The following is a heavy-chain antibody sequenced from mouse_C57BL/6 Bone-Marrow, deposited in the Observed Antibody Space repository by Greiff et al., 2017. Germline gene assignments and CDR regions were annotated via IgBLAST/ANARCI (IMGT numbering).Heavy chain of an antibody. J-gene: IGHJ1*03. CDR2: IRSKSNNSET. D-gene: IGHD1-1*01. Sequence: EVKLMESGGGLVQPKGSLKLSCAASGFSFNTYAMNWVRQAPGKGLEWVARIRSKSNNSETYSADSVKDRFTISRAYSESMLYLQMNNLKTEDTAMYYCVRGITTVVYWYFDVGGTGTTVTVSS. CDR3: VRGITTVVYWYFDV. CDR1: GFSFNTYA. V-gene: IGHV10-1*01.